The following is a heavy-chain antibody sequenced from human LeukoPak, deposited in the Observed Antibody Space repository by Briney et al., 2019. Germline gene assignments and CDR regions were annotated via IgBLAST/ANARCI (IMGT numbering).Heavy chain of an antibody. CDR2: SGGGDIA. CDR3: VKDIQLST. D-gene: IGHD5-24*01. V-gene: IGHV3-23*01. Sequence: GGSLRLSCAASGFTFRSYAMSWVRQAPGKGLEWVSISGGGDIADYADSVKGRFTLSRDISKNTLYLQMNSLRVEDTAIYYCVKDIQLSTWGLGTMVTVSS. J-gene: IGHJ3*01. CDR1: GFTFRSYA.